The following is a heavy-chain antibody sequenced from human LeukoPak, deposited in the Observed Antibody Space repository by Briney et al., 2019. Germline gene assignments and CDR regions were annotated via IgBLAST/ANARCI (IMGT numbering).Heavy chain of an antibody. CDR1: GYTLTELS. CDR3: ATGRYYDSSGYYYFDY. D-gene: IGHD3-22*01. V-gene: IGHV1-24*01. CDR2: FDPEDGET. Sequence: ASVKVSCKVSGYTLTELSMHWVRQAPGKGLEWMGGFDPEDGETIYAQKSQGRVTMTEDTSTDTAYMELSSLRSEDTAVYYCATGRYYDSSGYYYFDYWGQGTLVTVSS. J-gene: IGHJ4*02.